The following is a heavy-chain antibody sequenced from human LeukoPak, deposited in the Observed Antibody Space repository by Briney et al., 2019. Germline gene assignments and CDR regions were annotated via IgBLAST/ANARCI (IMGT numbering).Heavy chain of an antibody. J-gene: IGHJ6*02. D-gene: IGHD5-18*01. V-gene: IGHV3-23*01. CDR1: GFTFSSYA. Sequence: GGSLRLSCAASGFTFSSYAMSWVRQAPGKGLEWVSAISGSGGSTYYADSVKGRFTISRDNSKNTLYLQMNSLRAEDTAVYYCAKLDTAMTTHYYGMDVWGQGTTVTVSS. CDR3: AKLDTAMTTHYYGMDV. CDR2: ISGSGGST.